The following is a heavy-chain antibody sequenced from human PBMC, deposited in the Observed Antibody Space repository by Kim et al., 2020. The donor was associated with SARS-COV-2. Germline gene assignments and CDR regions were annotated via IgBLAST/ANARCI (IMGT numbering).Heavy chain of an antibody. J-gene: IGHJ6*02. D-gene: IGHD3-9*01. CDR3: ARGSRRPGYYNKRWGDCGMDV. CDR1: GGSFSGYY. Sequence: SETLSLTCAVYGGSFSGYYWSWIRQPPGKGLEWIGEINHSGSTNYNPSLKSRVTISVDTSKNQFSLKLSSVTAADTAVYYCARGSRRPGYYNKRWGDCGMDVWGQGTTVTVSS. V-gene: IGHV4-34*01. CDR2: INHSGST.